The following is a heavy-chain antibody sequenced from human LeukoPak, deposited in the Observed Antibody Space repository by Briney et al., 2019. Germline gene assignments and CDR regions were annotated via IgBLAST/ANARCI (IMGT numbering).Heavy chain of an antibody. D-gene: IGHD6-19*01. V-gene: IGHV3-23*01. Sequence: GGSLRLSCAASGFTFSTYAMSWVRQAPGKGLEWVSTISDSGANTYYADSVRGRFTISRDNSKNTLYLQKNSLRADDTAIYYCAKSMTLQWRGFFDLWGRGTHVTVSS. CDR2: ISDSGANT. J-gene: IGHJ2*01. CDR3: AKSMTLQWRGFFDL. CDR1: GFTFSTYA.